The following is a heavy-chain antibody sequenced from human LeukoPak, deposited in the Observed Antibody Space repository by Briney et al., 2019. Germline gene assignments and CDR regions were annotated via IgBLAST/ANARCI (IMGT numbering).Heavy chain of an antibody. CDR2: IYYSGST. J-gene: IGHJ4*02. D-gene: IGHD2-15*01. V-gene: IGHV4-59*01. Sequence: PSETLSLTCTVSGGSISSYYWSWLRQPPGKGLEWIGYIYYSGSTNYNPSLKSRVTISVDTSKNQFSLKLSSVTAADTAVYYCARGDSLFDYWGQGTLVTVSS. CDR1: GGSISSYY. CDR3: ARGDSLFDY.